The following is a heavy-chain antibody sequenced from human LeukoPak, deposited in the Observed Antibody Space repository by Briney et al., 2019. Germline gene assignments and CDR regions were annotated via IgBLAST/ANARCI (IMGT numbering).Heavy chain of an antibody. D-gene: IGHD6-19*01. CDR2: ISSSSSYI. CDR1: GFTFSSYS. J-gene: IGHJ4*02. CDR3: ARGLAVAGTRYFDY. Sequence: PGGSLRLSCAASGFTFSSYSMNWVRQAPGKGLEWVSSISSSSSYIYYADSVKGRFTISRDNAKNSLYLQMNSLRAEDTAVYYCARGLAVAGTRYFDYWGQGTLVTVSS. V-gene: IGHV3-21*01.